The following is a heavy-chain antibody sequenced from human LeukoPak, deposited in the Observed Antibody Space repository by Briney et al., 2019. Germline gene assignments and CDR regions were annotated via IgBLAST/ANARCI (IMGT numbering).Heavy chain of an antibody. J-gene: IGHJ4*02. D-gene: IGHD3-22*01. CDR2: IYHSGST. V-gene: IGHV4-4*02. Sequence: SGTLSLTCAVSDGSISSNNWWSWVRQPPGKGLEWIGQIYHSGSTNYNPSLKSRVTISVDTSKNQFSLKLSSVTAADTAVYYCARDEYYDSSGYYVRPYWGQGTLVTVSS. CDR3: ARDEYYDSSGYYVRPY. CDR1: DGSISSNNW.